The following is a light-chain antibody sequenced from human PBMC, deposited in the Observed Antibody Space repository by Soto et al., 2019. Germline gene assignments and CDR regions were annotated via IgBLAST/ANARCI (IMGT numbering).Light chain of an antibody. Sequence: QSALTQPASVSGSPGQSITISCTGTSSDVGGYNYVSWYQQHPGKAPKLMIYEVTNRPSGVSNRFSGSRSGNTASLTISGLQAEDEAYYYCNAYTTSNTWVFGGGTKLTFL. J-gene: IGLJ3*02. V-gene: IGLV2-14*01. CDR3: NAYTTSNTWV. CDR1: SSDVGGYNY. CDR2: EVT.